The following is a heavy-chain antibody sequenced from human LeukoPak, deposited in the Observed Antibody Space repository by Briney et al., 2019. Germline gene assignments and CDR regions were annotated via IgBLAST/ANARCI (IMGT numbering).Heavy chain of an antibody. Sequence: ASVKVSCKASGYTFINYYVHWVRQAPGQGLEWMGILHPSVGTTRYAQKFQGRVSMTRDMSTSTVYMELSSLRSDDSAVYYCARGWRDSSGWYGDFYYMDVWGKGTTVTVSS. CDR1: GYTFINYY. CDR3: ARGWRDSSGWYGDFYYMDV. D-gene: IGHD6-19*01. CDR2: LHPSVGTT. J-gene: IGHJ6*03. V-gene: IGHV1-46*01.